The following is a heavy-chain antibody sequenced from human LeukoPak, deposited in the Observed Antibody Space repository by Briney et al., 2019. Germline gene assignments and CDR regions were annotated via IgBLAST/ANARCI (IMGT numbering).Heavy chain of an antibody. D-gene: IGHD2-8*01. CDR1: GGSFSGYY. J-gene: IGHJ3*02. Sequence: PSETLSLTCAVYGGSFSGYYWSWIRQPPGKGLEWIGEINHSGSTNYNPSLKCRVTISVDTSKNQFSLKLSSVTAADTAVYYCARFLGYCTNGVCYTRRAFDIWGQGTMVTVSS. CDR2: INHSGST. V-gene: IGHV4-34*01. CDR3: ARFLGYCTNGVCYTRRAFDI.